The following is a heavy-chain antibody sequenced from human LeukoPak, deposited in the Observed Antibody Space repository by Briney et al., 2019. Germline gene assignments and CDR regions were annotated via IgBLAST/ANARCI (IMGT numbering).Heavy chain of an antibody. V-gene: IGHV4-34*01. CDR2: INHSGST. D-gene: IGHD3-3*01. J-gene: IGHJ4*02. Sequence: AETLSLTCALYGGSFSVYYWSWIRQPPGKGLEWIGEINHSGSTNYNPSLKSRVTISVDTSKNQFSLKLSSVTAADTAVYYCARGTRFGIRFFNGKLDYWGQGTLVTVSS. CDR1: GGSFSVYY. CDR3: ARGTRFGIRFFNGKLDY.